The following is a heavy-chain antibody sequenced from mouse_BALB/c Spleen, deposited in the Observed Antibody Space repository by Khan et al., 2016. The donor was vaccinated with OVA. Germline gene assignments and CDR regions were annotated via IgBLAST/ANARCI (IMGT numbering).Heavy chain of an antibody. Sequence: EVELVESGGGLVQPGGSLKLSCAASGFTFSSYTMSWVRQTPEKRLEWVAFISHGGGRTYYPDTVKGRFTSSRDNAKNTLYLQMSSLKSEDTAMYYGARPSTTEYDYGMDYWGQGTSVTVSS. CDR2: ISHGGGRT. CDR1: GFTFSSYT. CDR3: ARPSTTEYDYGMDY. D-gene: IGHD1-1*01. J-gene: IGHJ4*01. V-gene: IGHV5-12-2*01.